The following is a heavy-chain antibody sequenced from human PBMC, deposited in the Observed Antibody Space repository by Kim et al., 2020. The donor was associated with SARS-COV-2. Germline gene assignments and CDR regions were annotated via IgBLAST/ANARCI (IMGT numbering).Heavy chain of an antibody. Sequence: GGSLRLSCVASGFTFSSYAMHWVRQAPGKGLEWVAVISYDGSNKYYADSVKGRFTISRDNSKNTLYLQMNSLRAEDTAVYYCARDRKKYYYGSGSYPPLLGNYYGMDVWGQGTTVTVSS. V-gene: IGHV3-30*04. CDR2: ISYDGSNK. CDR1: GFTFSSYA. CDR3: ARDRKKYYYGSGSYPPLLGNYYGMDV. J-gene: IGHJ6*02. D-gene: IGHD3-10*01.